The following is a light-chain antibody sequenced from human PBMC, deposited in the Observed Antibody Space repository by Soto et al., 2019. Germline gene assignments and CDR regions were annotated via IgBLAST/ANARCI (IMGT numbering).Light chain of an antibody. CDR1: QSVSSN. CDR3: QQYNNWPVT. V-gene: IGKV3-15*01. J-gene: IGKJ1*01. CDR2: GAS. Sequence: IVMTQSPATLSVSPWERATLSCRASQSVSSNLAWYQQKPGQAPRLLIYGASTRATAIPARFSGSGSGTEFTLTISSLQSEDFAVYYCQQYNNWPVTFGQGTKVDIK.